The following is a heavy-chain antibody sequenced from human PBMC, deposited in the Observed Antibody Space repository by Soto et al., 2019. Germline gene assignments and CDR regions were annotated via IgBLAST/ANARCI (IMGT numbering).Heavy chain of an antibody. Sequence: ETLSLTCSVSGGSISSSSRFWGWIRQSPGKGLAWIGTVYYSGNAYLSPSLKSRVTISVDTSKNQFSLDLSSVTAADTAVYYCARHENIVVVAAATAFDIWGQGTMVT. CDR1: GGSISSSSRF. J-gene: IGHJ3*02. CDR2: VYYSGNA. V-gene: IGHV4-39*01. D-gene: IGHD2-15*01. CDR3: ARHENIVVVAAATAFDI.